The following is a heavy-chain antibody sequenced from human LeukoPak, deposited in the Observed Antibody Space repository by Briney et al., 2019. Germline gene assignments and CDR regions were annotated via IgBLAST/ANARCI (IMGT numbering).Heavy chain of an antibody. D-gene: IGHD2-2*01. CDR2: INHSGST. J-gene: IGHJ4*02. CDR3: ARAQTHCSSTSCYWCYFDY. CDR1: GGSFSGYY. Sequence: PSETLSLTCAVYGGSFSGYYWSWIRQPPGKGLEWIGEINHSGSTNYNPSLKTRVTISVDPSTNQFSLRLSSVTAADTVVYYCARAQTHCSSTSCYWCYFDYWAQGTLVTVSS. V-gene: IGHV4-34*01.